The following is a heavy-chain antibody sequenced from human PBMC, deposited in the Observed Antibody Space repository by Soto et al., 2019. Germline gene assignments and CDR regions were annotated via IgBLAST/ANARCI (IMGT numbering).Heavy chain of an antibody. J-gene: IGHJ4*02. CDR1: GYTFTHYY. Sequence: QVQLVQSGAEVKKPGASVKVSCKASGYTFTHYYIHWVRQAPGQGLEWMGMINPSGGLTDYAQKFQGRVTITTVPSTTTVYMELSSLRSDDTAVYYCARPPFPGCINGVCYPCDHWGQGTLVTVSS. CDR2: INPSGGLT. D-gene: IGHD2-8*01. V-gene: IGHV1-46*01. CDR3: ARPPFPGCINGVCYPCDH.